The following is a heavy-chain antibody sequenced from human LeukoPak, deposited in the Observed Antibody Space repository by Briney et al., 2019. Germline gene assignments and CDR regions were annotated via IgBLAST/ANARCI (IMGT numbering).Heavy chain of an antibody. J-gene: IGHJ4*02. V-gene: IGHV4-39*01. CDR1: GGSISSSSYY. CDR2: IYYSGST. CDR3: ASWDSSGYYFFA. D-gene: IGHD3-22*01. Sequence: SETLSLTCTVSGGSISSSSYYWGWIRQPPGKGLEWIGRIYYSGSTYYNPSLNSRVTISVDTSKNQFSLKLSSATAADTAVYYCASWDSSGYYFFAWGQGTLVTVSS.